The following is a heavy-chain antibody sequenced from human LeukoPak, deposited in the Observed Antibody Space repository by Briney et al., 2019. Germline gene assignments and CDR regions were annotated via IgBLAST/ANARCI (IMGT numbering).Heavy chain of an antibody. D-gene: IGHD3-10*01. J-gene: IGHJ4*02. CDR1: GFTFSNYG. Sequence: GGSLRLSCAASGFTFSNYGMSWVRQAPGRGLEWVSSVSASGRRTYYAGSVRGRFTISSDSSNNTLYLQMASLRAEDTAAYCCAKDGQIRGAIPHYFESWGQGTLVTVSS. CDR2: VSASGRRT. V-gene: IGHV3-23*01. CDR3: AKDGQIRGAIPHYFES.